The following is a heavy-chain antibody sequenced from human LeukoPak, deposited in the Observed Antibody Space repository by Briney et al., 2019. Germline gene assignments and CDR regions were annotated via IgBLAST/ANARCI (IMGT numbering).Heavy chain of an antibody. D-gene: IGHD3-10*01. Sequence: GGSLRLSCAASGFTFSSYGMHWVRQAPGKGLEWVAFIRYDGSNKYYADSVKGRFTISRDNSKNTLYLQMNSLRAEDTAVYYCAKDPVFYGSGSLYFDYWGQGTLVTVSS. J-gene: IGHJ4*02. V-gene: IGHV3-30*02. CDR2: IRYDGSNK. CDR1: GFTFSSYG. CDR3: AKDPVFYGSGSLYFDY.